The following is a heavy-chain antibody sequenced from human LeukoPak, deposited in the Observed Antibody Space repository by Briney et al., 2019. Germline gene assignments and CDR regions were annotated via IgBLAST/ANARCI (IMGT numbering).Heavy chain of an antibody. Sequence: PGGSLRLSCAASGFTFSSYAMHWVRQAPGKGLEWVAVISYDGSNKYYADSVKGRFTISRDNSKNTLYLQMNSLRAEDTAVYYCARDGDYDSSGYYHVRLNPDYWGQGTLVTVSS. CDR3: ARDGDYDSSGYYHVRLNPDY. J-gene: IGHJ4*02. D-gene: IGHD3-22*01. CDR2: ISYDGSNK. V-gene: IGHV3-30-3*01. CDR1: GFTFSSYA.